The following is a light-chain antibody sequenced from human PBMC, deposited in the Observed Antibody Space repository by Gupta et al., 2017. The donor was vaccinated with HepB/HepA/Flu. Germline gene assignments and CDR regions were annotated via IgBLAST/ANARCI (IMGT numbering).Light chain of an antibody. J-gene: IGLJ2*01. CDR1: SSNIGSNY. Sequence: QSVLTQPPSASGTPGQRVTISCSGSSSNIGSNYVYWYQQHPGTAHKLLIYRNNRRPSGFPDRFSGSKSGTSASLSISGLRSEDEDDYYCAAWDDSLSVVFGGGTKLTVL. CDR2: RNN. V-gene: IGLV1-47*01. CDR3: AAWDDSLSVV.